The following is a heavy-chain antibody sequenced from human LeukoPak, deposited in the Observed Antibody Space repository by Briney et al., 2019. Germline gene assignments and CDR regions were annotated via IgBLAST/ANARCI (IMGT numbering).Heavy chain of an antibody. D-gene: IGHD2/OR15-2a*01. CDR2: IYATSGRT. Sequence: SETLSLTCTVSGDSISRFYWNWIRQPAGKGLEWIGRIYATSGRTKYNPSLKSRVTISLDTSKNQFSLKLSSVTAADTAVYYCAGHHPRNTVDFWGQGTLVTVSS. CDR1: GDSISRFY. V-gene: IGHV4-4*07. J-gene: IGHJ4*02. CDR3: AGHHPRNTVDF.